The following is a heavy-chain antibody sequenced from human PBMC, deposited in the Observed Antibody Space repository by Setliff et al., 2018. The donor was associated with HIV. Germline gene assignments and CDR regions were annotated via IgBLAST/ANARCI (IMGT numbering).Heavy chain of an antibody. V-gene: IGHV4-39*01. CDR1: GAPVSSGRYY. CDR2: IHSTGST. J-gene: IGHJ4*02. CDR3: ARHVVALGIVVLPAGALDF. Sequence: SETLSLTCSVSGAPVSSGRYYWGWIRQPPGKGLEWSATIHSTGSTYYNPSLTNRFTISADTSKKQVTLRLTSVTAAGTAIYYCARHVVALGIVVLPAGALDFWGPGTLVTVSS. D-gene: IGHD2-2*01.